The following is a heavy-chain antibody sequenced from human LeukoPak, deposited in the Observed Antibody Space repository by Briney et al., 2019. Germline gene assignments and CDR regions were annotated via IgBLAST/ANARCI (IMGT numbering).Heavy chain of an antibody. CDR2: INPNTGVT. D-gene: IGHD5-12*01. V-gene: IGHV1-2*06. J-gene: IGHJ4*02. Sequence: ASVKVSCKASGYTFTGYYLHWVRQAPGQGLEWLGRINPNTGVTNYAQKFQGRVTMTRDTSISTAYMELRSLRSDDTAVYYCARRSSGYDLDYWGQGTLVTVSS. CDR1: GYTFTGYY. CDR3: ARRSSGYDLDY.